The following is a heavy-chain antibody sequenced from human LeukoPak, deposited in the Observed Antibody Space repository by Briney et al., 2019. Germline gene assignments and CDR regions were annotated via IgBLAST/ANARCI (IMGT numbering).Heavy chain of an antibody. CDR3: ATGGRWLQFGWFDP. V-gene: IGHV3-7*03. D-gene: IGHD5-24*01. CDR2: MQIDGSKK. J-gene: IGHJ5*02. CDR1: GFSFSRHW. Sequence: GGSLRLSCAASGFSFSRHWMSWVRQAPGKELEWVANMQIDGSKKYYVDSVKGRFIVSRDNTMNSLYLQMNSLRAEDTAVYYCATGGRWLQFGWFDPWGQGTLVTVSS.